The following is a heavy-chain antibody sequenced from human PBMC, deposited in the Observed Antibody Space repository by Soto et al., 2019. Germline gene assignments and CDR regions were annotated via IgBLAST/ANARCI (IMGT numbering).Heavy chain of an antibody. CDR3: ARPPRPGGGYDAFDI. D-gene: IGHD2-15*01. CDR1: GYSFTSYW. CDR2: IYPGDSDT. Sequence: EVQLVQSGAEVKKPGESLKISCKGSGYSFTSYWIGWVRQMPGKGLECMGIIYPGDSDTRYSPSFQGQVTISADKSISTAYLQWSSLKASDTALYYCARPPRPGGGYDAFDIWGQGTMVTVSS. V-gene: IGHV5-51*03. J-gene: IGHJ3*02.